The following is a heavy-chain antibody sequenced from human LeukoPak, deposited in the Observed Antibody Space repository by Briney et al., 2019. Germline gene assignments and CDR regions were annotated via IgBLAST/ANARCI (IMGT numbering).Heavy chain of an antibody. V-gene: IGHV1-46*01. D-gene: IGHD6-25*01. CDR2: IHPDGETT. CDR1: GYAITSHF. Sequence: WASVKVSCKTSGYAITSHFMHWVRQAPGQGLEWVGTIHPDGETTTYGQKFQGRVTMTCDTSTSTVYMDLSSLGSEDTAVYYCAREAIAAGKNFDYWGQGTQVTVSS. J-gene: IGHJ4*02. CDR3: AREAIAAGKNFDY.